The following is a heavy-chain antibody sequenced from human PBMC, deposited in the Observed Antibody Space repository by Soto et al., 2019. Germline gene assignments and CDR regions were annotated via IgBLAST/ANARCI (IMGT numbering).Heavy chain of an antibody. V-gene: IGHV1-18*01. CDR3: AKNGQPPYYYYGMDV. CDR2: VSGYNGDT. J-gene: IGHJ6*02. D-gene: IGHD2-8*01. CDR1: GYTFSRYG. Sequence: QGQLVQSGPEVKKPRASVKVSCKASGYTFSRYGISWVRQAPGQGLEWMGWVSGYNGDTKYAQKVQGRVTMTIDTSTYTAYMELRSLTSDDTAKYYCAKNGQPPYYYYGMDVWGQGTTVTVSS.